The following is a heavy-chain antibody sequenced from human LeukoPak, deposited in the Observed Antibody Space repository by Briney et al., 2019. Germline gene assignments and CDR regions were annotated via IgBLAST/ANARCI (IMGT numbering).Heavy chain of an antibody. D-gene: IGHD1-26*01. Sequence: GGSLRLSCAASGFTFSSYWMYWVRQAPGKGLEWVANIKKDGSDKYYVDSVKGRFTISRDNSKNSLYLQMNSLRAEDTAVYYCAIKGGNGMDVWGQGTTVTVSS. CDR3: AIKGGNGMDV. CDR1: GFTFSSYW. CDR2: IKKDGSDK. V-gene: IGHV3-7*01. J-gene: IGHJ6*02.